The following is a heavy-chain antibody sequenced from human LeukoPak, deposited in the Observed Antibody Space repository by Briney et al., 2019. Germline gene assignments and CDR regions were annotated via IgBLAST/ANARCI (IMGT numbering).Heavy chain of an antibody. V-gene: IGHV4-39*07. D-gene: IGHD1-26*01. Sequence: SENLSLTCTVSGGSISSSSYYWGWIRQPPGKGLEWIGSIYYSGSTYYNPSLKSRVTISVDTSKNQFSLKLSSVTAADTAVYYCARVHRYSGSYWGQGTLVTVSS. CDR2: IYYSGST. J-gene: IGHJ4*02. CDR1: GGSISSSSYY. CDR3: ARVHRYSGSY.